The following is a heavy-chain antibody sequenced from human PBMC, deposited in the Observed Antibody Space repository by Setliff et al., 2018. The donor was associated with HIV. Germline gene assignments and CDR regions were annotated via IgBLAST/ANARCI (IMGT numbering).Heavy chain of an antibody. CDR3: GTVRIAVPDDFDF. J-gene: IGHJ4*02. D-gene: IGHD6-19*01. Sequence: ASVKVSCKASGYTFTDYYMHWVRQAPGQGLEWMGIINPSGGSTTYAQKFQGRVTMTRDTSTSTVYMELSSLRSEDTALYYCGTVRIAVPDDFDFWGQGTLVTVSS. CDR1: GYTFTDYY. V-gene: IGHV1-46*01. CDR2: INPSGGST.